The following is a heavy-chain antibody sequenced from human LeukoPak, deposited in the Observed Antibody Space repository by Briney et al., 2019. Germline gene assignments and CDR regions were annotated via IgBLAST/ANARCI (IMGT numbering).Heavy chain of an antibody. Sequence: SVKVSCKASGGTFSTSALNWVRLAPGQGLEWMGGIIPLFRTAKYVQKFQGRVTITADESTTTAYMEVSSLRSDDTAVYYCARASNTGWFYFDYWGQGTLVTVSS. CDR1: GGTFSTSA. D-gene: IGHD6-19*01. CDR2: IIPLFRTA. J-gene: IGHJ4*02. V-gene: IGHV1-69*13. CDR3: ARASNTGWFYFDY.